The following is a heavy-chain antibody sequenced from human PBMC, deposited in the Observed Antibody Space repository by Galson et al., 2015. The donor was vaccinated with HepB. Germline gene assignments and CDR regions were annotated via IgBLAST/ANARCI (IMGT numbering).Heavy chain of an antibody. CDR1: GFTFSDYY. Sequence: SLRLSCAATGFTFSDYYINWIRQVPGEGLKWVSYINSDSGHTDYADSVKGRFTISRDSAKNSLYLQMNSLRVEDTAVYYCARDLLGFGMDVWGQGTTVTVSS. V-gene: IGHV3-11*06. D-gene: IGHD3-16*01. CDR2: INSDSGHT. J-gene: IGHJ6*02. CDR3: ARDLLGFGMDV.